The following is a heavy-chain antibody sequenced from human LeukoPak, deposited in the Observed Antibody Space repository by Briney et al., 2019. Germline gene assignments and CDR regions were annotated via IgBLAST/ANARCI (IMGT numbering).Heavy chain of an antibody. CDR2: INPSGGST. CDR1: GYTFTSYY. CDR3: ARGSRVTPFDY. D-gene: IGHD2-21*02. Sequence: ASVNVSCTASGYTFTSYYMHWVRQAPGQGLEWMGIINPSGGSTSYAQKFQGRVTMTRDTSTSTVYMELSSLRSEDTAVYYCARGSRVTPFDYWGQGTLVTVSS. J-gene: IGHJ4*02. V-gene: IGHV1-46*01.